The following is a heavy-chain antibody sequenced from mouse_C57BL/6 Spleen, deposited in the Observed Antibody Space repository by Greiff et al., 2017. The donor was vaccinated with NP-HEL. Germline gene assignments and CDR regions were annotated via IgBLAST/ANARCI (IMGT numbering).Heavy chain of an antibody. Sequence: LQLPGAELVKPGASVKLSCKASGYTFTSYWMHWVNRRPGRGLEWFGRFDPNSGGTKYNEKFECKATRTVYNPTSAACTQHSSMTSEDSAVYYCARKLTFDYWGQGTTLTVSS. CDR3: ARKLTFDY. CDR1: GYTFTSYW. D-gene: IGHD4-1*01. J-gene: IGHJ2*01. V-gene: IGHV1-72*01. CDR2: FDPNSGGT.